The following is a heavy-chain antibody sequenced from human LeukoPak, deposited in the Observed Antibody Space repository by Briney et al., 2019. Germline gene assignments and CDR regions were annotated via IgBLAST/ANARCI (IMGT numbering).Heavy chain of an antibody. V-gene: IGHV3-53*01. J-gene: IGHJ3*02. Sequence: GGSLRLSCAASGFTVSSNYMSWVRQAPGKGLEWVSVIYSGGSTYYADSVKGRFAISRDNSKNTLYLQMNSLRAEDTAVYYCARQHLMVRGVIIQGALDIWGQGTMVTVSS. CDR2: IYSGGST. CDR1: GFTVSSNY. CDR3: ARQHLMVRGVIIQGALDI. D-gene: IGHD3-10*01.